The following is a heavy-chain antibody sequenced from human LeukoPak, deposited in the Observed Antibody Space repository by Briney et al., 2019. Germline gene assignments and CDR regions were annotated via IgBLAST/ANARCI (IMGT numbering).Heavy chain of an antibody. CDR1: GYTFTRYY. Sequence: GASVKVSCKASGYTFTRYYMHWVRQAPGQGLEWMGWINPNSGGTNYAQKFQGRVTMTRDTSISTAYMELSRLRSDDTAVYYCARDKSYSGSYYYYYGMDVWGQGTTVTVSS. CDR3: ARDKSYSGSYYYYYGMDV. D-gene: IGHD1-26*01. J-gene: IGHJ6*02. CDR2: INPNSGGT. V-gene: IGHV1-2*02.